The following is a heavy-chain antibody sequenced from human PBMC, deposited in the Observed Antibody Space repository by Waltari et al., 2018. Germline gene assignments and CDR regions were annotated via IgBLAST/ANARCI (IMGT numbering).Heavy chain of an antibody. V-gene: IGHV4-59*01. Sequence: QVQLQESGPGLVKPSETLSLSCTVSGCAISRYYWSWLRQPPGKGLEWIGYVYYSGSTNYKPSLESRATISVDTSKNQFSLKLNSVTAADTAVYYCARGQYTGYDRGAFDIWSQGTMVTVSS. CDR1: GCAISRYY. CDR2: VYYSGST. J-gene: IGHJ3*02. CDR3: ARGQYTGYDRGAFDI. D-gene: IGHD5-12*01.